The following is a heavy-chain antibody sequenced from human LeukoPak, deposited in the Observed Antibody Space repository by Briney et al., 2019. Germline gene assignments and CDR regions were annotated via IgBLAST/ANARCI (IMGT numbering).Heavy chain of an antibody. V-gene: IGHV4-4*07. D-gene: IGHD6-13*01. Sequence: SETLSLTCTVSGGSISSYYWSWIRQPAGKGLEWIGHIYSSGSTKYNPSLKSRITMSVDTSKNQFSLKLSSVNAADTAVYYCARRAVVAAAGVWYFDLWGRGTLVTVSS. CDR1: GGSISSYY. CDR3: ARRAVVAAAGVWYFDL. J-gene: IGHJ2*01. CDR2: IYSSGST.